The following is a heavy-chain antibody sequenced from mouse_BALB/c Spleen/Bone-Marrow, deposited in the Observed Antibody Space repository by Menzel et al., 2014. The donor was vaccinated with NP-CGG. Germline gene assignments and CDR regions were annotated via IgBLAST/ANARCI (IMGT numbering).Heavy chain of an antibody. J-gene: IGHJ4*01. CDR1: GYSFTSYW. CDR3: ARGAVAMDY. CDR2: IDPSDSET. V-gene: IGHV1S126*01. Sequence: VQLQQSGPQLVRPGASVKISCKASGYSFTSYWMHWVRQRPGQGLEWIGMIDPSDSETRINQKFKDKATLPVDKSSSTAYMQLRSPTFEDSAVYYCARGAVAMDYWGQGTSVTVSS.